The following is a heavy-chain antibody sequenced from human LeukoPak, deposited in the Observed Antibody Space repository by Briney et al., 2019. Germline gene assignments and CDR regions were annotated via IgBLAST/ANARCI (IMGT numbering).Heavy chain of an antibody. V-gene: IGHV1-8*01. Sequence: ASVKVSCKASGYAFTSYDINWMRQATGQGLEWMGWMNPNSGNTGYAQKFQGRVTMTRNTSISTAYMELSSLRSEDTAVYYCLAMGGCYDFSSNWGQGSLVTVSS. D-gene: IGHD5-12*01. J-gene: IGHJ1*01. CDR2: MNPNSGNT. CDR3: LAMGGCYDFSSN. CDR1: GYAFTSYD.